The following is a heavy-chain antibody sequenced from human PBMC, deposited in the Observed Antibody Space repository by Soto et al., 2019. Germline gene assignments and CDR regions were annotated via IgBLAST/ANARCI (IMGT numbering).Heavy chain of an antibody. J-gene: IGHJ6*03. CDR2: ISAYNGNT. Sequence: ASVKVSCKASGYTFTSYGISWVRQAPGQGLEWMGWISAYNGNTNYAQKLQGRVTMTTDTSTSTAYMELRSLRSDDTAVYYCARGSRYDFWSGYSHYMDVWGKGTTVTVSS. D-gene: IGHD3-3*01. V-gene: IGHV1-18*01. CDR1: GYTFTSYG. CDR3: ARGSRYDFWSGYSHYMDV.